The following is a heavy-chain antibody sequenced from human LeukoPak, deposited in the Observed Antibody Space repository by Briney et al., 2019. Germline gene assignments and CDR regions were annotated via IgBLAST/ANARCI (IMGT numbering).Heavy chain of an antibody. CDR1: GFTFSSHA. CDR3: ARALGELSSPGGTFDY. D-gene: IGHD3-16*02. CDR2: ISYDGSNK. V-gene: IGHV3-30-3*01. J-gene: IGHJ4*02. Sequence: GGSLRLSCAASGFTFSSHAMHWVRQAPGKGLEWVAVISYDGSNKYYADSVKGRFTISRDNSKNTLYLQMNSLRAEDTAVYYCARALGELSSPGGTFDYWGQGTLVTVSS.